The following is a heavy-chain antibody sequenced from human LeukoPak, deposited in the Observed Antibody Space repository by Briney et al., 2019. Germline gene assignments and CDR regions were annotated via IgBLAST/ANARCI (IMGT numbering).Heavy chain of an antibody. J-gene: IGHJ4*02. D-gene: IGHD3-10*01. CDR2: IYSGGST. Sequence: GGSLRLSCAASGFTVSSNYMSWVRQAPGKGLEWVSVIYSGGSTYYADSVKGRFTISRDNSKNTLYLQMNSLRAEDTAVYYRARDYYGSGSYYWGQGTLVTVSS. V-gene: IGHV3-53*01. CDR3: ARDYYGSGSYY. CDR1: GFTVSSNY.